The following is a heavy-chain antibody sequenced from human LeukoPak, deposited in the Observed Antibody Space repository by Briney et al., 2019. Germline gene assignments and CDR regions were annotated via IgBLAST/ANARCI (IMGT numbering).Heavy chain of an antibody. V-gene: IGHV3-53*03. J-gene: IGHJ5*01. CDR2: MYTGGTT. Sequence: GGSLRLSCAASGFTVSGTHMSWVRQAPGEGVEWVSAMYTGGTTYYADSVTGRFTVSRDTSRNTLFLHMNSLRADDTAIYYCAKDDATSGGGLASWGQGTLVIVSS. CDR3: AKDDATSGGGLAS. CDR1: GFTVSGTH. D-gene: IGHD3-16*01.